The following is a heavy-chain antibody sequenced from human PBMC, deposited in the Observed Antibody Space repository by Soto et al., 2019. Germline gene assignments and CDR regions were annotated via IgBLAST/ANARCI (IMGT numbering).Heavy chain of an antibody. D-gene: IGHD3-22*01. J-gene: IGHJ4*02. Sequence: GGSLRLSCAASGFTFSSYGMTWVRQSPGKGLEWVSGINWNGDRTGYADSVKGRFTISRDNAKNSLYLQMNSLRAEDTAVYYCARAPYYYDSSGYWAYWGQGTLVTVSS. V-gene: IGHV3-20*04. CDR3: ARAPYYYDSSGYWAY. CDR2: INWNGDRT. CDR1: GFTFSSYG.